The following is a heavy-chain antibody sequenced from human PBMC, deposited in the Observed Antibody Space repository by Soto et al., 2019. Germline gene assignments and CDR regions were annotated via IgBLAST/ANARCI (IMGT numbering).Heavy chain of an antibody. CDR1: GGSISSGDYY. J-gene: IGHJ6*02. D-gene: IGHD3-3*01. CDR2: IYYSGST. CDR3: ARDSLGYYDFWSGSYYYYGMDV. V-gene: IGHV4-30-4*02. Sequence: PSETLSLTCTVSGGSISSGDYYWSWIRQPPGKGLEWIGYIYYSGSTYYNPSLKSRVTISVDTSKNQFSLKLSSVTAADTAVYYCARDSLGYYDFWSGSYYYYGMDVWGQGTTVTVSS.